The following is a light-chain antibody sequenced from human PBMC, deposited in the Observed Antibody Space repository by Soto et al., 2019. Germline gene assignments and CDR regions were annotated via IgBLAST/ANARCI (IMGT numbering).Light chain of an antibody. CDR1: CSDIGGYKY. V-gene: IGLV2-14*01. CDR2: EVS. Sequence: QSVLTQPASVSGSPGQSITISCTGTCSDIGGYKYVSWYQQYPGKSPKLIMFEVSNRPSGVSTLFSGSNSANTASLTISGLQADDEADYYCTSYSRYSVLVFGGGTQVTVL. CDR3: TSYSRYSVLV. J-gene: IGLJ3*02.